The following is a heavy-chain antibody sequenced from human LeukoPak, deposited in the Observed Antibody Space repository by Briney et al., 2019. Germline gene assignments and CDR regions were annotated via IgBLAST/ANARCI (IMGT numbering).Heavy chain of an antibody. D-gene: IGHD3-10*01. J-gene: IGHJ5*02. Sequence: SETLSLTCTVSGYSISSGYYWGWIRQPPGKGLEWIGSIYHSGSTYYNPSLKSRVTISVDKSKNQFSLKLSSVTAADTAVYYCARGVDLRINWFDPWGQGTLVTVSS. CDR1: GYSISSGYY. CDR3: ARGVDLRINWFDP. V-gene: IGHV4-38-2*02. CDR2: IYHSGST.